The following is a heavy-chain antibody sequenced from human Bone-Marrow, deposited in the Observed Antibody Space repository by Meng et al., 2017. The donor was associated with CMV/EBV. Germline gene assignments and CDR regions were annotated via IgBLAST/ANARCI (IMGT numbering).Heavy chain of an antibody. Sequence: GESLKISCAASGFTFSTYNMNWVRQAPGKGLEWVANIKQDGSEKYYVDSVKGRFTISRDNAKNSLYLQMNSLRAEDTAVYYCAREDTIGGGFWSGYTTTYYYCGMDVWGQGTTVTVSS. V-gene: IGHV3-7*01. J-gene: IGHJ6*02. D-gene: IGHD3-3*01. CDR1: GFTFSTYN. CDR2: IKQDGSEK. CDR3: AREDTIGGGFWSGYTTTYYYCGMDV.